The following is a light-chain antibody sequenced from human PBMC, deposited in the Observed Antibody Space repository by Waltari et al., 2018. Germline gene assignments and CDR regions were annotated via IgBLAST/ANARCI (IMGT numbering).Light chain of an antibody. CDR3: QHRSDWPKVT. CDR1: QSVSSY. Sequence: EIVLTQSPATLSLSPGERATLSCRASQSVSSYFAWYQQKPGQSPSLLIYDTSTMASGSPARFGGTGAGTDFTLTISGLEPEDFAVDYCQHRSDWPKVTFGQGTRLEIK. V-gene: IGKV3-11*01. J-gene: IGKJ5*01. CDR2: DTS.